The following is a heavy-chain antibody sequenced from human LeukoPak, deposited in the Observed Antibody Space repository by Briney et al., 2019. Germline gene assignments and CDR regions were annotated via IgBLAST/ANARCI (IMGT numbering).Heavy chain of an antibody. CDR3: ARALVPDS. CDR1: GYSFNAYY. D-gene: IGHD2-8*02. CDR2: INPSSGGT. V-gene: IGHV1-2*02. Sequence: ASVKVSCKAFGYSFNAYYMHWVRQAPRQGPEWMGWINPSSGGTNYAQKFQGRVTLTRDTSITTSYMELSRLTSDDTATYYCARALVPDSWGQGTLVTVSS. J-gene: IGHJ4*02.